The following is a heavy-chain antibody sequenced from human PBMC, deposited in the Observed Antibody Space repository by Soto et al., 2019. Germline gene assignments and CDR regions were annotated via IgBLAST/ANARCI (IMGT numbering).Heavy chain of an antibody. Sequence: SETLSLTCTVSGGSTSSYYWSWIRQPPGKGLEWIGYIYYSGSTNYNPSLKSRVTISVDTSKNQFSLKLSSVTAADTAVYYCARDQRPFTVTTNYYMDVWGKGTTVTVSS. D-gene: IGHD4-4*01. J-gene: IGHJ6*03. V-gene: IGHV4-59*01. CDR1: GGSTSSYY. CDR3: ARDQRPFTVTTNYYMDV. CDR2: IYYSGST.